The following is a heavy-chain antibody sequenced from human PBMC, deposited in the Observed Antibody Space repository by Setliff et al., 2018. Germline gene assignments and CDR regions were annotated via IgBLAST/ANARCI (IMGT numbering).Heavy chain of an antibody. CDR3: VRDRTAYSYGLDV. V-gene: IGHV4-4*08. Sequence: PSETLSLTCTVSGGSISSYYWSWIRQPPGKGLEWIGYIYNSGSTNYNPSLKSRVTMSVDPSKNQFALNLRSVTAADTAVYYCVRDRTAYSYGLDVWAQGTTVTVSS. CDR2: IYNSGST. J-gene: IGHJ6*02. D-gene: IGHD5-18*01. CDR1: GGSISSYY.